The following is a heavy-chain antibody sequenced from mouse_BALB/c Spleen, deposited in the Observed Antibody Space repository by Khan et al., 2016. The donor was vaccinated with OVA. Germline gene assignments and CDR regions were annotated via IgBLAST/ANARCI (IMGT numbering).Heavy chain of an antibody. D-gene: IGHD4-1*01. J-gene: IGHJ3*01. CDR2: ISSGGDYT. Sequence: VXVVESGGDLVKPGGSLKLSCAASGFTFSSYSMSWVRQTPDKRLEWVASISSGGDYTYYPDSVKGRFTISRDNAENTLYLQMSDLKSEDTAMYYCADHVTGSLAYWGQGTLVTVSA. CDR3: ADHVTGSLAY. CDR1: GFTFSSYS. V-gene: IGHV5-6*01.